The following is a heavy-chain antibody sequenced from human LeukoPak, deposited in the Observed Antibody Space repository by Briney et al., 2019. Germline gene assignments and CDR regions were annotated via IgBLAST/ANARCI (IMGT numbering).Heavy chain of an antibody. D-gene: IGHD1-20*01. J-gene: IGHJ6*03. V-gene: IGHV4-61*02. CDR3: ARGGKDNWNYYYYMDV. Sequence: PSETLSLTCTVSGGSISSGSYYWSWIRQPAGKGLEWIGRIYTSGSTNYNPSLKSRVTISVDTSKNQFSLKLSSVTAADTAVYYCARGGKDNWNYYYYMDVWGKGTTVTVSS. CDR1: GGSISSGSYY. CDR2: IYTSGST.